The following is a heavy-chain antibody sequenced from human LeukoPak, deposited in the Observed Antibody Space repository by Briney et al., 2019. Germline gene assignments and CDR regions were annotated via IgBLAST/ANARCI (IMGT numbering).Heavy chain of an antibody. CDR1: GDSISGNY. J-gene: IGHJ4*02. CDR3: ARLILSGSYLYYFDY. CDR2: IYYSGNT. D-gene: IGHD1-26*01. V-gene: IGHV4-59*08. Sequence: SETLSLTCTVSGDSISGNYWTWIRQPPGKGLEWIGYIYYSGNTNYNPSLKSRVTISVDMSKNQFSLKLSSVTAADTAVYHCARLILSGSYLYYFDYWGQGTLVTVSS.